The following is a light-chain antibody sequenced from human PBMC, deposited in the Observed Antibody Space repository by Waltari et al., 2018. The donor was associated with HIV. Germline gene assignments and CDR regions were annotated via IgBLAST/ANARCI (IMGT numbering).Light chain of an antibody. CDR1: ENINKW. CDR3: QQYETESRT. J-gene: IGKJ1*01. V-gene: IGKV1-5*03. Sequence: DIQMTQSPSSFSASVGDRVSITCRATENINKWLAWYQQKPGKAPNLLIYKASILQTGVPSRFSGSGSGTEFTLTISSLQPDDLGIYYCQQYETESRTFGQGTKV. CDR2: KAS.